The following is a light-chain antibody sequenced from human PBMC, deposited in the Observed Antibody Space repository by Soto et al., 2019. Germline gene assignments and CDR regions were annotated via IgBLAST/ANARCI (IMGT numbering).Light chain of an antibody. CDR1: QSVGSN. J-gene: IGKJ1*01. CDR3: QQYYNWWT. V-gene: IGKV3-15*01. Sequence: EIVIAQSPATLSVSHGERATLSCRASQSVGSNLAWYQQKPGQAPRLLIYGASTRVTGIPARFSGSGSGTEFTLTISSLQSEDFAVYHCQQYYNWWTFGQGAKVDI. CDR2: GAS.